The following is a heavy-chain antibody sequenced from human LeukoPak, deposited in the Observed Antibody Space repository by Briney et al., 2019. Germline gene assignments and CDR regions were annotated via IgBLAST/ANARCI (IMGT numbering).Heavy chain of an antibody. CDR3: ARGGRRNTIDLDP. J-gene: IGHJ5*02. CDR1: GFPFSSYW. D-gene: IGHD1-14*01. V-gene: IGHV3-74*01. CDR2: ISDDGSST. Sequence: PGGSLRLSCAASGFPFSSYWMHWVRQTPGKGLEWVSRISDDGSSTHHADSVKGRFTISRDNAKNSLYLQMNSLRAEDTAVYYCARGGRRNTIDLDPWGQGTLVTVSS.